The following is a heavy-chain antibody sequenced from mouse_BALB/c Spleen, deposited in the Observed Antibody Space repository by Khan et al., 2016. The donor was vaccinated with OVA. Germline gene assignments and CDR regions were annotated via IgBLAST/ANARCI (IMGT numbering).Heavy chain of an antibody. V-gene: IGHV5-9-3*01. Sequence: EVELVESGGGLVKPGGSLKLSCAASGFTFSSYAMSWVRQTPEKRLEWVATISSGGTYTYYPDSVKGRFTISRDNAKNTLYLQMSSLRSEDTAMFYCESTAINAVVARSYWFFDVWGAGTTVTVST. J-gene: IGHJ1*01. CDR3: ESTAINAVVARSYWFFDV. CDR1: GFTFSSYA. D-gene: IGHD1-1*01. CDR2: ISSGGTYT.